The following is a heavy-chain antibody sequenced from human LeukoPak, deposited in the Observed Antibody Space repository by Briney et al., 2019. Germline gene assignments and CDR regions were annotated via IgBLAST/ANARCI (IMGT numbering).Heavy chain of an antibody. D-gene: IGHD2-21*02. Sequence: SETLSLTCVVSGGSITGYHWSWIRPPPGKGLEWIGYIYYKGITNYNPSLKSRVTISLDTSKSQFSLNLSSVTAADTAVYYCARLVAVTGTVDYFDPWGQGAVVTVSS. CDR2: IYYKGIT. J-gene: IGHJ5*02. CDR1: GGSITGYH. CDR3: ARLVAVTGTVDYFDP. V-gene: IGHV4-59*08.